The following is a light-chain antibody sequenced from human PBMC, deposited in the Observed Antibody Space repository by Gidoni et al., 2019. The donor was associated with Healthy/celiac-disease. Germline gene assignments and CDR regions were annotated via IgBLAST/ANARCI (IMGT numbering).Light chain of an antibody. CDR3: QQYFSTPPV. CDR1: QSVLYSSNNKNY. V-gene: IGKV4-1*01. Sequence: DIVMTQSPDSLAVSLGEGATINCKSSQSVLYSSNNKNYLAWYQQKPGQPPKLLIYWASTRESGVPDRLSGSGSGTDFILTISSLQAEDVAVYYCQQYFSTPPVFGQGTKVKSN. J-gene: IGKJ1*01. CDR2: WAS.